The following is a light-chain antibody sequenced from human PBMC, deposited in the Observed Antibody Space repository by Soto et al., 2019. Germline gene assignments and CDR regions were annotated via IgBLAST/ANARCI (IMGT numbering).Light chain of an antibody. V-gene: IGLV2-14*01. J-gene: IGLJ2*01. CDR3: SSYTSSSTLV. CDR1: SSDVGAYNY. Sequence: QSALTQPASVSGSPGQSITISCTGTSSDVGAYNYVSWYQQHPGKAPKLMIYEVSNRPSGFSNRFSGSKSGNTASLTISGFQAEDEADYYCSSYTSSSTLVFGGGTKLTVL. CDR2: EVS.